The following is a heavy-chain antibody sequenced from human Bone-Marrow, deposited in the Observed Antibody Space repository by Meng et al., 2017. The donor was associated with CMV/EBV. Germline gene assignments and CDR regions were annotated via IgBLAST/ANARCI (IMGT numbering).Heavy chain of an antibody. CDR1: SGSISGYY. Sequence: LTCTVSSGSISGYYWSWIRQPAGKGLEWVGRVYTSETNNYNYNPSLKSRVTMSVDTSRNQFSLDLSSMTAADTAVYYCARDRDFGYWGRGALVTVSS. CDR2: VYTSETN. J-gene: IGHJ4*02. V-gene: IGHV4-4*07. CDR3: ARDRDFGY.